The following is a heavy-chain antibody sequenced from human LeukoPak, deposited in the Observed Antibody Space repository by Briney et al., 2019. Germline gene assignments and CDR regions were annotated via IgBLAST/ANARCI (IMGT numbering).Heavy chain of an antibody. D-gene: IGHD1-26*01. CDR3: ARGLREDDY. CDR1: GASFSGYY. Sequence: PSETLSLTCAVYGASFSGYYWSWIRRPPGKGLEWIGEINHSGSTNYNPSLKSRVTISVDTSKNQFSLKLSSVTAADTAVYYCARGLREDDYWGQGTLVTVSS. J-gene: IGHJ4*02. CDR2: INHSGST. V-gene: IGHV4-34*01.